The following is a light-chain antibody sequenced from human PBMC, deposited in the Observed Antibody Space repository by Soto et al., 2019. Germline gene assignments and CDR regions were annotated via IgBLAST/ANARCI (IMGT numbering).Light chain of an antibody. CDR1: QDINAY. CDR3: QQYRTFPIT. Sequence: DMQLTQSPSSLSVSVGDRVTITCQASQDINAYLNWYQQKPGKAPRLLIYDASNLETGVTSRFSGGGSGTHFTFTISSLQPEDVATYYCQQYRTFPITFGQGTRLEIK. V-gene: IGKV1-33*01. CDR2: DAS. J-gene: IGKJ5*01.